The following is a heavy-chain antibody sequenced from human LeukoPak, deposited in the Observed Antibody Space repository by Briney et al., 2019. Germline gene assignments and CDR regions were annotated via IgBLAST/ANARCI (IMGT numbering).Heavy chain of an antibody. CDR3: ARQRFTMRAYAGNWFDP. V-gene: IGHV5-51*01. CDR2: IYCDGSKT. CDR1: GYTFTDYW. D-gene: IGHD3-10*01. J-gene: IGHJ5*02. Sequence: GESLKISCQASGYTFTDYWIGWVRQMPGKGLEWMGIIYCDGSKTTYSPSFQSQVTISVDKSISTAYLQWSSLKASDTAMYYCARQRFTMRAYAGNWFDPWGQGTLVTVSS.